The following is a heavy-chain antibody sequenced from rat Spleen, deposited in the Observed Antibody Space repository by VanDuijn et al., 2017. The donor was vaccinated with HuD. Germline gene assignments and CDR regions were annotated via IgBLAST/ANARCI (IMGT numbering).Heavy chain of an antibody. D-gene: IGHD1-4*01. CDR3: ASNYPGVY. J-gene: IGHJ3*01. V-gene: IGHV5-25*01. CDR2: ISYDGSST. Sequence: EVQLVESGGGLVQPGRSMKLSCAASGFTFSNYDMAWVRQAPTKGLEWVASISYDGSSTYYRDSVKGRFTISRDNAKSTLYLQMDSLRSEDTATYYCASNYPGVYWGQGTLVTVSS. CDR1: GFTFSNYD.